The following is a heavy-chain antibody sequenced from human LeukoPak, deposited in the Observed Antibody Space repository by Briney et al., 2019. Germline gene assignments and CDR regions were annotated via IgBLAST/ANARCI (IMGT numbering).Heavy chain of an antibody. Sequence: SETLSLTCTVSGGSISSYYWSWIRQPPGKGLEWIGSIYHSGSTYYNPSLKSRVTISVDTSKNQFSLRLSSVTAADTAVYYCARVGSGTYWARTIDYWGQGTLVTVSS. J-gene: IGHJ4*02. D-gene: IGHD1-26*01. CDR1: GGSISSYY. CDR3: ARVGSGTYWARTIDY. V-gene: IGHV4-38-2*02. CDR2: IYHSGST.